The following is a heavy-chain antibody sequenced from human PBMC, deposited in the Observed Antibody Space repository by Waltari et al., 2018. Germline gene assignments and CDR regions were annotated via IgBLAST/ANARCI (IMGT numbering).Heavy chain of an antibody. CDR1: GYSISSGYY. CDR2: IYHRGST. V-gene: IGHV4-38-2*01. Sequence: QVQLQESGPGLVKPSETLSLTCAVSGYSISSGYYWGWIRQPPGKGLEWIGSIYHRGSTYYNPSLKSRVTISVDTSKNQFSLKLSSVTAADTAVYYCARLEPAYDFWSGYYPYYYYGMDVWGQGTTVTVSS. D-gene: IGHD3-3*01. CDR3: ARLEPAYDFWSGYYPYYYYGMDV. J-gene: IGHJ6*02.